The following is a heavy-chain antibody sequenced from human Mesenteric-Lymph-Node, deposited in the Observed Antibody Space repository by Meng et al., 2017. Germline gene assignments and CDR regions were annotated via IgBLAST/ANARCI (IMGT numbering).Heavy chain of an antibody. CDR2: IYYSRNT. CDR3: ARDNELGSSWRDY. Sequence: SETLSLTCTVSSGSISSSSYYWGWIRHPQGRGLEWIGNIYYSRNTYYNPSLKSRVTISVNTSKNQFSLKLRSVTAADTAVYYCARDNELGSSWRDYWGQGTLVTVSS. CDR1: SGSISSSSYY. J-gene: IGHJ4*02. D-gene: IGHD6-13*01. V-gene: IGHV4-39*07.